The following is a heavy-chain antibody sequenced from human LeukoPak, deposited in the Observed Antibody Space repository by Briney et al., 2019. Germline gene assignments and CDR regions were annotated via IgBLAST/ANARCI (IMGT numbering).Heavy chain of an antibody. V-gene: IGHV1-2*02. CDR1: GYSFTDFH. Sequence: ASVKVSCKASGYSFTDFHIHWVRQAPGEGPEWMGWINPDRGGTRYAQKFQGRVTMTRDTSISTVFMEVSGLRSDDTAVYYCARGMTTVAYHFDYWGQGTLVIVSS. CDR2: INPDRGGT. J-gene: IGHJ4*02. CDR3: ARGMTTVAYHFDY. D-gene: IGHD4-17*01.